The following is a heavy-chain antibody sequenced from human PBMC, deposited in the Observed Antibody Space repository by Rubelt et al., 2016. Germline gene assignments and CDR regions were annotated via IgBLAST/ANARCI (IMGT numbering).Heavy chain of an antibody. V-gene: IGHV4-34*01. CDR2: INHSGST. Sequence: QVQLQQWGAGLLKPSETLSLTCAVYGGSFSGYYWSWIRQPPGQGLEWIGEINHSGSTNYNPSLKSRVTISVDTSKNQFSLKLSSVTAADTAVYYCARHIDGPAYYYFYGVEVWGQGTTVTVSS. D-gene: IGHD5-12*01. CDR3: ARHIDGPAYYYFYGVEV. J-gene: IGHJ6*02. CDR1: GGSFSGYY.